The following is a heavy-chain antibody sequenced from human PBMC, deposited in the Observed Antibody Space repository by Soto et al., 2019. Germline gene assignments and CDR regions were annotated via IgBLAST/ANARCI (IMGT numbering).Heavy chain of an antibody. Sequence: ASVKVSCKASGYTFTNYGITWVRQAPGQRLEWMGWINAGNGNTKYSQKFQGRVTITRDTSASTAYMELSSLRSEDTAVYYCARDYGLDYWGQGTLVTVSS. J-gene: IGHJ4*02. V-gene: IGHV1-3*01. CDR1: GYTFTNYG. CDR2: INAGNGNT. CDR3: ARDYGLDY. D-gene: IGHD4-17*01.